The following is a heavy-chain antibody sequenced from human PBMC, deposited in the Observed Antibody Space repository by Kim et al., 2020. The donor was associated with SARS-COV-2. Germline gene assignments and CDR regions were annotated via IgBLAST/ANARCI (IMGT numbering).Heavy chain of an antibody. CDR3: ARAGIAAAGYFDY. V-gene: IGHV3-11*06. D-gene: IGHD6-13*01. J-gene: IGHJ4*02. Sequence: ADSVQGRFPIPRDNAKNSLYLQINSLRAEDTAVYYCARAGIAAAGYFDYWGQGTLVTVSS.